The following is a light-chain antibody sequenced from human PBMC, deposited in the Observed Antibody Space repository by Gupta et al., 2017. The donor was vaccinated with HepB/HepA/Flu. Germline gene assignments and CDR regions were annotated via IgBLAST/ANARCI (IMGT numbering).Light chain of an antibody. Sequence: DIQMPQSPSSLSASGGDSVTITCQASQDISNYLNWYQQKPGKAPKLLIYDESNLETGVPSRFSGSGSGTDFTFTISSLQPEDIATYYCQQYDNLPLTFGGGTKVEIK. J-gene: IGKJ4*01. CDR2: DES. CDR1: QDISNY. V-gene: IGKV1-33*01. CDR3: QQYDNLPLT.